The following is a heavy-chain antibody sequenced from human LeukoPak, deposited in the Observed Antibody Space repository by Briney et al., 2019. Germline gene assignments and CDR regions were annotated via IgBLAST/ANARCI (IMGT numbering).Heavy chain of an antibody. J-gene: IGHJ4*02. D-gene: IGHD2-21*02. CDR3: ARGGYCGGDCYISYFDY. CDR1: GGTFSSYA. CDR2: IIPIFGTA. V-gene: IGHV1-69*05. Sequence: SVKVSCKASGGTFSSYAISWVRQAPGQGLEWMGGIIPIFGTANYAQKFQGRVTITTDESTSTAYMELSSLRSEDTAVYYCARGGYCGGDCYISYFDYWGQGTLVTVSS.